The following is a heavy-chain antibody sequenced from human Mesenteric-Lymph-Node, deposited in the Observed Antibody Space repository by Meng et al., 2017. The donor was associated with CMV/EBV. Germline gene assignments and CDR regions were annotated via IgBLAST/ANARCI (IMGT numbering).Heavy chain of an antibody. CDR3: ARDLAGVGYYYYYGMDV. V-gene: IGHV3-21*01. Sequence: GGSLRLSCAASGFTFSSYSMNWVRQAPGKGLEWVSSISSSSSYIYYADSVKGRFTISRDNAKNSLYLQMNSLRAEDTAVYYCARDLAGVGYYYYYGMDVWGQGTTVTVSS. D-gene: IGHD2-15*01. CDR1: GFTFSSYS. J-gene: IGHJ6*02. CDR2: ISSSSSYI.